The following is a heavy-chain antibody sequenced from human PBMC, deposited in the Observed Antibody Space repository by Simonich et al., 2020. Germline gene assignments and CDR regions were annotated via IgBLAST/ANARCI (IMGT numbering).Heavy chain of an antibody. J-gene: IGHJ3*02. CDR2: ISKDGSNK. V-gene: IGHV3-30*07. Sequence: QVQLVESGGGVVQPGRSLRLSCAASGFTFSSYAMHWVRQAPGKRLEWWGVISKDGSNKYYADSVKGRFTISRDNSKNTLYLQMNSLRAEDTAVYYCAREGLLLDAFDIWGQGTMVTVSS. CDR3: AREGLLLDAFDI. D-gene: IGHD2-15*01. CDR1: GFTFSSYA.